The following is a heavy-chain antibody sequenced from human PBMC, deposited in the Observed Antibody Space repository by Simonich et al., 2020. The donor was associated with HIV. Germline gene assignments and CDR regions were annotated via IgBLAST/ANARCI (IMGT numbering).Heavy chain of an antibody. D-gene: IGHD2-2*01. CDR3: ARGFYQRLYYFDY. V-gene: IGHV4-34*01. J-gene: IGHJ4*02. CDR1: GGSFSGYY. Sequence: QVQLQQWGAGLLKPSETLSLTCAVYGGSFSGYYWSWIRQPPGKGLEWIGEINHSGRTNNNPSLKGRVTISVDTSKNQFSLKLSSVTAADTAVYYCARGFYQRLYYFDYWGQGTLVTVSS. CDR2: INHSGRT.